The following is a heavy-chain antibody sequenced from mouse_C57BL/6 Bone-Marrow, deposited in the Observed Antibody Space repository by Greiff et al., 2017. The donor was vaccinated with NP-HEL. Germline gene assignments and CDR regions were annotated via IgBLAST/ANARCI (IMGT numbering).Heavy chain of an antibody. Sequence: QVQLQQSGPELVKPGASVKISCKASGYAFSSSWMNWVKQRPGKGLEWIGRIYPGDGDTNYNGKFKGKATLTADKSSSTAYMQLSSLTSEDSAVYFCARSGGNYTWFADWGQGTLVTVSA. CDR1: GYAFSSSW. V-gene: IGHV1-82*01. J-gene: IGHJ3*01. D-gene: IGHD2-1*01. CDR3: ARSGGNYTWFAD. CDR2: IYPGDGDT.